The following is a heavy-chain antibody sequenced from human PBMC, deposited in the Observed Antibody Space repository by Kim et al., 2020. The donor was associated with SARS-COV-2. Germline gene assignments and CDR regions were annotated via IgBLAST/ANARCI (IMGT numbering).Heavy chain of an antibody. CDR3: ARDYYGSGSYSVY. Sequence: YAQKFQGGVTMTRDTSTSTVYMELSSLRSEDTAVYYCARDYYGSGSYSVYWGQGTLVTVSS. J-gene: IGHJ4*02. V-gene: IGHV1-46*01. D-gene: IGHD3-10*01.